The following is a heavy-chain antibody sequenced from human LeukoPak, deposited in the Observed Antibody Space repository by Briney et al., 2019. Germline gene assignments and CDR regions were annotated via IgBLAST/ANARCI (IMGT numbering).Heavy chain of an antibody. CDR3: ARVASAKYSSSWYYFDY. CDR2: IYHSGST. V-gene: IGHV4-38-2*02. J-gene: IGHJ4*02. Sequence: SETLSLTCTVSGYSISSGYYWGWIRQPPGKGLEWIGSIYHSGSTYYNPSLKSRVTISVDTSKNQFSLKLSSVTAADTAVYYCARVASAKYSSSWYYFDYWGQGTLVTVSS. D-gene: IGHD6-13*01. CDR1: GYSISSGYY.